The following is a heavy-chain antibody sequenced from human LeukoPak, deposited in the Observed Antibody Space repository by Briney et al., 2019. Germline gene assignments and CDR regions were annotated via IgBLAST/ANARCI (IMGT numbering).Heavy chain of an antibody. CDR1: GFTFGDYA. Sequence: AGGSPRPSCAASGFTFGDYAMQWVRQAPAKSLQWVSLISWDGGSTYYADSVKGRFTISRDNSKNSLYLQMNSLRAEDTALYYCAKDMAAYYYASGNIDYWGQGTLVTVSS. CDR3: AKDMAAYYYASGNIDY. CDR2: ISWDGGST. D-gene: IGHD3-10*01. V-gene: IGHV3-43D*03. J-gene: IGHJ4*02.